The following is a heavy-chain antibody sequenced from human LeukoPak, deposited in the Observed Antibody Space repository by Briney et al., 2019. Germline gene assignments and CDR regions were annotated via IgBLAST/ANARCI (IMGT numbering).Heavy chain of an antibody. CDR3: VSARGSNYGSLGD. CDR2: ISSNGGST. J-gene: IGHJ4*02. D-gene: IGHD5-18*01. CDR1: GFTFSSYA. V-gene: IGHV3-64*04. Sequence: GGSLRLSCSASGFTFSSYAMHWVRQAPGKGLEYVSAISSNGGSTYYADSVKGRFTISRDNSKNTLYLQMNSLRAEDTAVYYCVSARGSNYGSLGDWGQGTLVTVSS.